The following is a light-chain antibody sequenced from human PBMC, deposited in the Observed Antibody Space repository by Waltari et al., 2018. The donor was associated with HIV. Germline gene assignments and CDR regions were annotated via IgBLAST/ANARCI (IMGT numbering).Light chain of an antibody. CDR1: SSDVGGYTS. CDR3: SSYAGSSNWV. Sequence: QSALTQPPSASGSPGQSVTISCTGTSSDVGGYTSVSWYQQHPGKAPKLMIYEVTKRPSGVPDRFSGSKSGNTASLTVSGLQADYEADYYCSSYAGSSNWVFGGGTKLTVL. V-gene: IGLV2-8*01. CDR2: EVT. J-gene: IGLJ3*02.